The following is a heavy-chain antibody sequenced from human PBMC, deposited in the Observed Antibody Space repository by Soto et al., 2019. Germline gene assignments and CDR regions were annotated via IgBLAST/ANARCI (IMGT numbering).Heavy chain of an antibody. J-gene: IGHJ6*03. V-gene: IGHV4-34*01. CDR3: ARGFGYYGSGSNPFYYMDF. D-gene: IGHD3-10*01. CDR2: INHSGST. CDR1: GGSFSGYY. Sequence: SETLSLTCAVYGGSFSGYYWSWIRQPPGKGLEWIGEINHSGSTNYNPSLKSRVTISVDTSKNQFSLKLSSVTAADTAVYYCARGFGYYGSGSNPFYYMDFWGKGTTVTVSS.